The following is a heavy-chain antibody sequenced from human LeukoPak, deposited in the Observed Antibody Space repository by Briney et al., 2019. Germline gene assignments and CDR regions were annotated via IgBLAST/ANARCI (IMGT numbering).Heavy chain of an antibody. V-gene: IGHV4-4*07. J-gene: IGHJ4*02. CDR1: GGSISSYY. Sequence: LETLSLTCTVSGGSISSYYWSWIRQPAGKGLKWIGRIYTSGSTNYNPSLKSRVTISVDKSKNQFSLKLSSVTAADTAVYYCAREELGYCSSTSCPHFDYWGQGTLVTVSS. D-gene: IGHD2-2*01. CDR3: AREELGYCSSTSCPHFDY. CDR2: IYTSGST.